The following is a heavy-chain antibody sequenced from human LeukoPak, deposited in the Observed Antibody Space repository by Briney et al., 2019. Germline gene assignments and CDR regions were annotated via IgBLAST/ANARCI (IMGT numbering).Heavy chain of an antibody. Sequence: SVKVSCKASGGTFSSYAISWVRQAPGQGLEWMGGIILIFGTANYAQKFQGRVTITADESTSTAYMELSSLRSEDTAVYYCARANVDTAMAYYFDYWGQGTLVTVSS. CDR2: IILIFGTA. CDR3: ARANVDTAMAYYFDY. D-gene: IGHD5-18*01. J-gene: IGHJ4*02. CDR1: GGTFSSYA. V-gene: IGHV1-69*01.